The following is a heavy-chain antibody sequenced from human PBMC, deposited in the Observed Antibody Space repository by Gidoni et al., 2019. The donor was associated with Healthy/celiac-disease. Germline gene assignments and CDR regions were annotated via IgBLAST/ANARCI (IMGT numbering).Heavy chain of an antibody. Sequence: QVQLQESGPGLVKPSPTLSLTCTVSGGSISSGGYYWSWIRQPPWKGLEWIGYIYYSGSTYYNPSSKSRVTISVDTSKNQFSLKLSSVTAADTAVYYCAATRGYGEGLRKWGQGTLVTVSS. V-gene: IGHV4-30-4*01. D-gene: IGHD4-17*01. CDR2: IYYSGST. J-gene: IGHJ4*02. CDR3: AATRGYGEGLRK. CDR1: GGSISSGGYY.